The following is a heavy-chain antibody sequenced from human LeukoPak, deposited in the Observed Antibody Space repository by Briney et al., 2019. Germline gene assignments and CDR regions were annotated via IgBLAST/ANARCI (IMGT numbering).Heavy chain of an antibody. D-gene: IGHD6-19*01. CDR2: TILIFGTT. V-gene: IGHV1-69*05. CDR3: ARDGYSAGWYGGDY. CDR1: GGTFSIYA. Sequence: SVNVSCKASGGTFSIYAISWVRQAPGQGREWMGGTILIFGTTNYAQKFQGRVTITRDESTSTAYVELSSLRSEDRAVYYCARDGYSAGWYGGDYWGQGTLVTVSS. J-gene: IGHJ4*02.